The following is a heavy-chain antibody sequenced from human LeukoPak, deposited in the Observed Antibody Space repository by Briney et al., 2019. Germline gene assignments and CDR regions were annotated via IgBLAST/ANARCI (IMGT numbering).Heavy chain of an antibody. Sequence: SGGSLRLSCAASGFTFSSYGMHWVRQAPGTGLEWVAVIYYDGTNKYYADSVKGRFTISRDNSKNTLYMQMNSLRAEDTAVYYCARDKLPLRGTNDAFDIWGQGTMVTVSS. CDR2: IYYDGTNK. CDR3: ARDKLPLRGTNDAFDI. CDR1: GFTFSSYG. D-gene: IGHD1-14*01. J-gene: IGHJ3*02. V-gene: IGHV3-33*01.